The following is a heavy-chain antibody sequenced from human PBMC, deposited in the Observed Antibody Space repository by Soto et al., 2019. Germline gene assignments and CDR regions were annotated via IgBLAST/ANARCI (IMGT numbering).Heavy chain of an antibody. V-gene: IGHV4-34*01. CDR1: GGSFSGYY. J-gene: IGHJ4*02. CDR2: INHSGST. CDR3: ASILGYCSSTSCNNFDY. Sequence: SETLSLTCAVYGGSFSGYYWSWIRQPPGKGLEWIGEINHSGSTNYNPSLKSRVTISVDTSKNQFSLKLSSVTAADTAVYYCASILGYCSSTSCNNFDYCGQGTLVTVSS. D-gene: IGHD2-2*02.